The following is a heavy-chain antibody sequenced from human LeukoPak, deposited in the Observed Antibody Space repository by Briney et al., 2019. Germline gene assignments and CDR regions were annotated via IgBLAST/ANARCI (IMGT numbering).Heavy chain of an antibody. Sequence: ASVKVSCKASGYTFTSYYMHWVRQAPGHGLEWMGIINPSGGSTSYAQKFQGRVTMTRDTSTSTVYMELSSLRSEDTAVYYCARSLYYDSSGRAFDIWGQGTMVTVSS. CDR3: ARSLYYDSSGRAFDI. CDR2: INPSGGST. D-gene: IGHD3-22*01. J-gene: IGHJ3*02. V-gene: IGHV1-46*01. CDR1: GYTFTSYY.